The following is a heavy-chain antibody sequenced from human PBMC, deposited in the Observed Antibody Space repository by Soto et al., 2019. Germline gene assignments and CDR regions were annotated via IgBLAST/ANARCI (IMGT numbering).Heavy chain of an antibody. CDR1: GGSISRGSYY. CDR3: ARSPPGTAMVIVAY. Sequence: SETVSLTCTVSGGSISRGSYYYGWILQPPGKGLEWIGSIYYSGSTYYNPSLKSRVTISVDTPKNQFSLKLSSVTAAVTAVYYCARSPPGTAMVIVAYWGQGTLVTVSS. CDR2: IYYSGST. D-gene: IGHD5-18*01. J-gene: IGHJ4*02. V-gene: IGHV4-39*01.